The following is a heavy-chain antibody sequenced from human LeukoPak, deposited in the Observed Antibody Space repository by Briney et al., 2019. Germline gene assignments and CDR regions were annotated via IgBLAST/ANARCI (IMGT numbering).Heavy chain of an antibody. J-gene: IGHJ5*02. D-gene: IGHD3-3*01. CDR1: GGSFSGYY. Sequence: SETLSLTCAVYGGSFSGYYWSWIRQPPGKGLEWIGEINHSGSTNYNPSLKSRVTISVDTSKNQFSLKLSSVTAADTAVYYCARLLATRANYDFWSGYSTNWFDPWGQGTLVTVSS. CDR2: INHSGST. CDR3: ARLLATRANYDFWSGYSTNWFDP. V-gene: IGHV4-34*01.